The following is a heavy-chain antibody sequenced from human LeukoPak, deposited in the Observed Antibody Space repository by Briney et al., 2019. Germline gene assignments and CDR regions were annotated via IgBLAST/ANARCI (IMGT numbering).Heavy chain of an antibody. CDR2: IYHSGSD. CDR3: ARRLELSGYDYTFDY. CDR1: GGSISSGTYY. V-gene: IGHV4-39*01. J-gene: IGHJ4*02. Sequence: SETLSLTCTVSGGSISSGTYYWAWIREPPGKGLEWIGDIYHSGSDYSNPSLKSRVTISVDTSKNQFSLKLSSVTAADTAVYYCARRLELSGYDYTFDYWGQGTLVTVSS. D-gene: IGHD3-22*01.